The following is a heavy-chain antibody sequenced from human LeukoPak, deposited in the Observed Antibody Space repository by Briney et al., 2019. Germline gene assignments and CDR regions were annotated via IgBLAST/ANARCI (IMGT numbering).Heavy chain of an antibody. J-gene: IGHJ3*02. CDR1: GFTFSAFA. V-gene: IGHV3-64*01. CDR3: ARDGGYCSGRSCGPDAFDI. CDR2: ISSIGGFT. Sequence: PGGSLRLSCAASGFTFSAFAIHWVRQAPGKGLEYVSGISSIGGFTYHANSVKGRFTISRDNSKNTLYLQMGSLRAEDMAVYYCARDGGYCSGRSCGPDAFDIWGQGTMVTVSS. D-gene: IGHD2-15*01.